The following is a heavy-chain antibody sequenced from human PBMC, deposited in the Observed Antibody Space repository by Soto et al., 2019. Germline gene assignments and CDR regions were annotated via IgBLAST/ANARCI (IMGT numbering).Heavy chain of an antibody. D-gene: IGHD5-18*01. V-gene: IGHV3-33*01. CDR2: IWYDGSNK. Sequence: GGSLRLSCAASGFTFSSYGMHWVRQAPGKGLEWVAVIWYDGSNKYYADSVKGRFTISRDNSKNTLYLQMNSLRAEDTAVYYCAREGLATELWSVNWFDPWAQGTLVTVSS. J-gene: IGHJ5*02. CDR1: GFTFSSYG. CDR3: AREGLATELWSVNWFDP.